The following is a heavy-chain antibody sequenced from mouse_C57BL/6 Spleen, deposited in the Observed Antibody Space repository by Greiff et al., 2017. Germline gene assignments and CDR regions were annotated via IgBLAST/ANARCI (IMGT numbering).Heavy chain of an antibody. CDR2: IDPENGDT. CDR3: TSDYYGSSYVRFAY. V-gene: IGHV14-4*01. CDR1: GFNIKDDY. D-gene: IGHD1-1*01. J-gene: IGHJ3*01. Sequence: DVQLQESGAELVRPGASVKLSCTASGFNIKDDYMHWVKQRPEQGLEWIGWIDPENGDTEYASKFQGKATITADTSSNTDYLQLSSLTSEDTAVYYCTSDYYGSSYVRFAYGGQGTLVTVSA.